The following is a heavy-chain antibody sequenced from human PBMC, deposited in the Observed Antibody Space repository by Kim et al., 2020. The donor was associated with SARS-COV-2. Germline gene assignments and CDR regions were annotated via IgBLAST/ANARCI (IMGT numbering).Heavy chain of an antibody. J-gene: IGHJ4*02. V-gene: IGHV3-23*01. Sequence: GGSLRLSCAASGFTFSSYAMSWVRQAPGKGLEWISAISGSGGSTYYADSVKGRFTISRDNSKNTLYLQMNSLRAEDTAVYYCVSPPYQLLSGGVYWGQGTLVTVSS. CDR3: VSPPYQLLSGGVY. CDR1: GFTFSSYA. CDR2: ISGSGGST. D-gene: IGHD2-2*01.